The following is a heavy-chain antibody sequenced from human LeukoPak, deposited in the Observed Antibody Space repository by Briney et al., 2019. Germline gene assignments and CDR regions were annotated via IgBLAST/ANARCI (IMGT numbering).Heavy chain of an antibody. D-gene: IGHD3-22*01. Sequence: ASVKVSCKASGYTFTGYYMHWVRQAPGQGLEWMGWINPNSGGTNYAQKFQGRVTMTRDTSISTAYMELSRLRFDDTAVYYCARDLYYDSSGYYLGYWGQGTLVTVSS. V-gene: IGHV1-2*02. CDR2: INPNSGGT. CDR3: ARDLYYDSSGYYLGY. CDR1: GYTFTGYY. J-gene: IGHJ4*02.